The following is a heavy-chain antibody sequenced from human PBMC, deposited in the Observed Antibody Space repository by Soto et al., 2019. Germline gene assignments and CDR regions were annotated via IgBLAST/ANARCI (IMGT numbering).Heavy chain of an antibody. J-gene: IGHJ4*02. V-gene: IGHV1-46*01. CDR3: AREAHSRYYFDY. CDR1: GYTFTSYY. Sequence: VASVKVSCKASGYTFTSYYMHWVRQAPGQGLQWMGIISPSGGSTSYAQKFQGRVTMTRDTSTTTVYMELSSLRSEDTAVYYCAREAHSRYYFDYWGQGTLVTVSS. CDR2: ISPSGGST.